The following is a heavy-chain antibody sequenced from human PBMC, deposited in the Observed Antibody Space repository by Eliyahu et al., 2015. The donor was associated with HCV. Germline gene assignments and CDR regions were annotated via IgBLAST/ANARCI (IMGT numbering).Heavy chain of an antibody. Sequence: EVQLVESGGGLVQPGRSLRLXCTSSGFTFGXXAMXWFRQAPGKGLEWVGFIRSKXYGGTTEYAASVKGRXTISRDDSKSIAYLQMNSLKTEDTAVYYCTREVGSGPYYYGMDVWGQGTTVTVSS. V-gene: IGHV3-49*03. J-gene: IGHJ6*02. CDR1: GFTFGXXA. D-gene: IGHD2-15*01. CDR3: TREVGSGPYYYGMDV. CDR2: IRSKXYGGTT.